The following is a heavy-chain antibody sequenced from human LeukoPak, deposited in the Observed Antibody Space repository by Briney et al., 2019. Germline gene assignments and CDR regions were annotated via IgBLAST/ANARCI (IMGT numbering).Heavy chain of an antibody. Sequence: AGGSLRLSCAASGFTVSGNYMSWVRQAPGKGLEWVSIIYSGGSTYYGDSVKGRFTISRDNSKNTLYLQMNSLKTEDTAVYYCTRDKIGGWSGNDSYYYYYYMDVWGKGTTVTISS. D-gene: IGHD5-12*01. CDR3: TRDKIGGWSGNDSYYYYYYMDV. V-gene: IGHV3-53*01. J-gene: IGHJ6*03. CDR2: IYSGGST. CDR1: GFTVSGNY.